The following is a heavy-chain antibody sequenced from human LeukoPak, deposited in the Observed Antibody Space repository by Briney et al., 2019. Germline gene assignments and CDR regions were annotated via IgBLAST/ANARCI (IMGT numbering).Heavy chain of an antibody. V-gene: IGHV3-23*01. CDR1: GFTFRIYA. CDR3: AGPPNSGY. J-gene: IGHJ4*02. Sequence: ARSLSLSCAASGFTFRIYAMSWVRHAPGEGLEWVSAIVGIVGRTYYADSVKGRFTISRDNSKNTVYLQMNSLRSEDTAVYYCAGPPNSGYWGQGTVVTVSS. CDR2: IVGIVGRT. D-gene: IGHD3-10*01.